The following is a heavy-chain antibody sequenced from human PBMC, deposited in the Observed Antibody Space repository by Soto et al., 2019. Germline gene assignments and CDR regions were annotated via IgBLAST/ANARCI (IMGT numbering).Heavy chain of an antibody. D-gene: IGHD2-15*01. CDR3: AREDPRPSTAAATYYYYGMDV. J-gene: IGHJ6*02. CDR1: GGTFSSYA. V-gene: IGHV1-69*05. Sequence: SVKVSCKASGGTFSSYAISWVRQAPGQGLEWMGGIIPIFGTANYAQKLQGRVTMTTDTSTSTAYMELRSLRSDDTAVYYCAREDPRPSTAAATYYYYGMDVWGQGTTVTVSS. CDR2: IIPIFGTA.